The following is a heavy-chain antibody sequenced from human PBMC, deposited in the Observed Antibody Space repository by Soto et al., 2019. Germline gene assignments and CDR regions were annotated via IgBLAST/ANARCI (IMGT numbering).Heavy chain of an antibody. CDR3: ARRYGDYFFNWFDP. V-gene: IGHV1-69*13. CDR2: IIPIFGTA. J-gene: IGHJ5*02. Sequence: SVKVSCKASGGTFSSYAISWVRQAPGQGLEWMGGIIPIFGTANYAQKFQGRVTITADESTSTAYMELSSLRSEDTAVYYCARRYGDYFFNWFDPWGQGTLVTVSS. CDR1: GGTFSSYA. D-gene: IGHD4-17*01.